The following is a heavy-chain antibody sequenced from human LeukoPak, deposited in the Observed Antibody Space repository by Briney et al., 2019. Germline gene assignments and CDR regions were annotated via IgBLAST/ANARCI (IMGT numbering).Heavy chain of an antibody. D-gene: IGHD6-19*01. CDR3: ARAAEPWPSGYYFDY. CDR2: IIPISGTA. J-gene: IGHJ4*02. V-gene: IGHV1-69*05. CDR1: GGTFSSYA. Sequence: SSVKVSCKASGGTFSSYAISWVRQAPGQGLKWMGRIIPISGTANYAQKFQGRVTITTDESTSTAYMELSGLRSEDTAVYYCARAAEPWPSGYYFDYWGQGTLVTVSS.